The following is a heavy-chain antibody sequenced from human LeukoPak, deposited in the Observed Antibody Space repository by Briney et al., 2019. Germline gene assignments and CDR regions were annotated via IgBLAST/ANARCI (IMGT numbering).Heavy chain of an antibody. J-gene: IGHJ4*02. D-gene: IGHD2-15*01. Sequence: SETLSLTCTVSGGSINDYYWSWIRQPPGKGLEWIACIYYSGSTNYNPPLKSPVTISVDTSKNQFSLKLTSVTAADTAVYYCARVDSSDAGNFDYWGQGTLVTVSS. V-gene: IGHV4-59*08. CDR3: ARVDSSDAGNFDY. CDR1: GGSINDYY. CDR2: IYYSGST.